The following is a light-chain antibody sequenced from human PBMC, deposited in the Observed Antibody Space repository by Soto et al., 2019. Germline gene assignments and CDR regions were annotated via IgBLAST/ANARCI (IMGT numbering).Light chain of an antibody. CDR2: GAS. J-gene: IGKJ4*01. CDR3: QQYGSSVLT. CDR1: QSVSTES. V-gene: IGKV3-20*01. Sequence: EIVLTQSPDTLSLSPGERATLSCRASQSVSTESLAWYQQKPGQAPRPVIYGASSRATGNPDRFSGSGSGTDFTLIISRLEPEDFAVYYCQQYGSSVLTFGGGTKVDIK.